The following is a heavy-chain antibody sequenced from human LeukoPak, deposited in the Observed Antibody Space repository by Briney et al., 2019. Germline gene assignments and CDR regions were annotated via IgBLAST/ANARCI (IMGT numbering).Heavy chain of an antibody. J-gene: IGHJ4*02. CDR1: GDSVSINSAA. CDR3: ARSPSPYSSGWYFDY. Sequence: SQTLTLTCAISGDSVSINSAAWNWIRQSPSRGLEWLVRTYQRSKWYNDYAVSVKSRITINPDISKNQFSLQLNSVTPEDTAVYYCARSPSPYSSGWYFDYWGQGTLVTVSS. D-gene: IGHD6-19*01. CDR2: TYQRSKWYN. V-gene: IGHV6-1*01.